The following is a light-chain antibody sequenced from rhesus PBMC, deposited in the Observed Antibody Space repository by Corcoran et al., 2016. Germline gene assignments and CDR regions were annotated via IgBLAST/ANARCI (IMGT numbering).Light chain of an antibody. Sequence: EIVMTQSPATLSLSPGERATLSCRASQSVSSYVAWYQQKPEQAPSLLIYGASSRATGIPDRFSGRGSGTDCNLIISSLEPEDVGVDYCQQYNNWRTFGQGTKVEIK. CDR3: QQYNNWRT. CDR2: GAS. V-gene: IGKV3S9*01. CDR1: QSVSSY. J-gene: IGKJ1*01.